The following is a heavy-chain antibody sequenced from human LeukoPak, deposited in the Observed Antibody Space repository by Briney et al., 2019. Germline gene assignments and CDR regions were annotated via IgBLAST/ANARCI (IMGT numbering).Heavy chain of an antibody. Sequence: GSLRLSCAASGFTFSSYGMHWVRQAPGKGLEWVAVISYDGSNKYYADSVKGRFTISRDNSKNTLYLQMNSLRAEDTAVYYCAKEGQGSGSYYNVNFDYWGQGTLVTVSS. CDR3: AKEGQGSGSYYNVNFDY. D-gene: IGHD3-10*01. CDR2: ISYDGSNK. CDR1: GFTFSSYG. V-gene: IGHV3-30*18. J-gene: IGHJ4*02.